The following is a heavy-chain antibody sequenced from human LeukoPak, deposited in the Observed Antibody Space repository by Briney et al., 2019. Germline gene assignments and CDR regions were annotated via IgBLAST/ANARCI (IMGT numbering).Heavy chain of an antibody. CDR1: GYTFTGYY. D-gene: IGHD6-19*01. V-gene: IGHV1-2*06. CDR2: INPNSGGT. Sequence: ASAKVSCKASGYTFTGYYMHWVRQAPGQGLEWMGRINPNSGGTNYAQKFQGRVTMTRDTSISTAYMELSRLRSDDTAVYYCARALVAGNWFDPWGQGTLVTVSS. CDR3: ARALVAGNWFDP. J-gene: IGHJ5*02.